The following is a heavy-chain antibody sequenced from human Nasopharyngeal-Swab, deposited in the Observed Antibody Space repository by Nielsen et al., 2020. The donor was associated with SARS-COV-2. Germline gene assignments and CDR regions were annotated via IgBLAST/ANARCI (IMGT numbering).Heavy chain of an antibody. CDR1: GFTFSDYY. V-gene: IGHV3-11*06. Sequence: GGSLRLSCAASGFTFSDYYMSWIRQAPGKGLECVSYISNRGTYTNYADSLRGRFTISRDNAKNSLYLQIDSLRAEDTAVYYCARGGYRNSSSIDYWGQGTLVTVSS. CDR3: ARGGYRNSSSIDY. J-gene: IGHJ4*02. CDR2: ISNRGTYT. D-gene: IGHD6-13*01.